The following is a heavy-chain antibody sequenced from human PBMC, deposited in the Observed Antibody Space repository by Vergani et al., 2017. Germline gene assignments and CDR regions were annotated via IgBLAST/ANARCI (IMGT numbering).Heavy chain of an antibody. Sequence: QVQLVQSGAEVKKPGASVKVSCKASGYTFTSYAMHWVRQAPGQRLEWMGWINAGNGNTKYSQKFQGRVTITRDTSASPAYMELSSLRSEDTAVYYCARLGEVRGSLLPSRTYYYYYMDVWGKGTTVTVSS. CDR3: ARLGEVRGSLLPSRTYYYYYMDV. D-gene: IGHD3-10*01. V-gene: IGHV1-3*01. CDR1: GYTFTSYA. CDR2: INAGNGNT. J-gene: IGHJ6*03.